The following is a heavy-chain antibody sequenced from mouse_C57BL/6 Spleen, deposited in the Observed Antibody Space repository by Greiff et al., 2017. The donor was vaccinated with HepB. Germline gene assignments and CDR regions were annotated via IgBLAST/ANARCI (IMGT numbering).Heavy chain of an antibody. D-gene: IGHD2-2*01. CDR3: ARLVTTYAMDY. J-gene: IGHJ4*01. Sequence: VQLQQSGPELVKPGASVKMSCKASGYTFTDYNMHWVKQSHGKSLEWIGYINPNNGGTSYNQKFKGKATLTVKTSSSTAYMELRILTSEASAVYYCARLVTTYAMDYWGQGTSVTVSS. CDR1: GYTFTDYN. CDR2: INPNNGGT. V-gene: IGHV1-22*01.